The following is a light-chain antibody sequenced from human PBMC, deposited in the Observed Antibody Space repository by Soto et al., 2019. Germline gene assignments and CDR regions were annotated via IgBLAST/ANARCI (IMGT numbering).Light chain of an antibody. J-gene: IGKJ1*01. CDR1: QSVSSSY. Sequence: EIVFTQSPGTLSLSPGERATLSCRASQSVSSSYLAWYQQKPGQAPRLLIYVASSRATGIPDRFSGRGSGTDFTLSSRRLEPEDFAADYGQHYGSSPLPFGQGTKVEIK. CDR3: QHYGSSPLP. CDR2: VAS. V-gene: IGKV3-20*01.